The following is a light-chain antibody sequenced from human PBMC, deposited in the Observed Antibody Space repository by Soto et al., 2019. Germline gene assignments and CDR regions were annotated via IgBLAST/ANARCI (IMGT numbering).Light chain of an antibody. CDR3: QQYGSSPRT. CDR1: QSVSSSY. J-gene: IGKJ1*01. V-gene: IGKV3-20*01. CDR2: GAS. Sequence: ESVLTQSPGTLSLSPGERATLSCMASQSVSSSYLAWYQQKPGQAPRLLIYGASSRATGIPDRFSGSGSGTDFTLTISRLEPEDFAVYYCQQYGSSPRTFGQGTKVAI.